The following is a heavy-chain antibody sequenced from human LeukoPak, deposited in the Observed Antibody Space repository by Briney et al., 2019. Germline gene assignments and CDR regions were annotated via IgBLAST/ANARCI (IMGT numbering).Heavy chain of an antibody. J-gene: IGHJ4*02. Sequence: SETLSLTCTVSGGSINSYYWNWIRQPAGKGLEWIGHIYTSGTTNYNPALKSRVSMPVDTSKNQFSLKLTSVTVADTAVYYCARPRGCGSSRCNNFDYWGQGTLVTVSS. V-gene: IGHV4-4*07. D-gene: IGHD2-2*01. CDR1: GGSINSYY. CDR3: ARPRGCGSSRCNNFDY. CDR2: IYTSGTT.